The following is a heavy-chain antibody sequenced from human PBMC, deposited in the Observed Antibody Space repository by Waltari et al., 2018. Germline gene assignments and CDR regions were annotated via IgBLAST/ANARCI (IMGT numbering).Heavy chain of an antibody. CDR1: GGSISSGSYY. Sequence: QVRLQESGPGLVKPSQTLSLTCTVSGGSISSGSYYWSWIRQPAGKGLEWIGYIYTSESTNYNPSLKSRVTISLDTTKNQFSLKLGSVTAADTAVYYCARGKGGRTSGFRELLPVIDYWGQGTLVTVSS. D-gene: IGHD3-10*01. J-gene: IGHJ4*02. CDR3: ARGKGGRTSGFRELLPVIDY. V-gene: IGHV4-61*09. CDR2: IYTSEST.